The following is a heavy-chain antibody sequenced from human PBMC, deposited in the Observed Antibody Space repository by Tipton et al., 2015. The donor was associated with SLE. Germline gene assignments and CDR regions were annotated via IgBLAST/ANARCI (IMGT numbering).Heavy chain of an antibody. CDR3: ARDALGVAARWFDP. Sequence: TLSLTCTVSGGSISSSSYYWGWIRQPPGKGLEWIGSIYYSGSTYYSPSLKSRVTLYVDTSKNQFSLKLSSVTAADTAVYYCARDALGVAARWFDPWGPGTLVAASS. V-gene: IGHV4-39*07. CDR1: GGSISSSSYY. J-gene: IGHJ5*02. CDR2: IYYSGST. D-gene: IGHD6-19*01.